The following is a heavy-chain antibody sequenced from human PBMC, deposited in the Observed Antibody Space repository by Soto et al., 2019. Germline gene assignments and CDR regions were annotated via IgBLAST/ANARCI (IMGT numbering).Heavy chain of an antibody. CDR2: IWYDESKK. J-gene: IGHJ4*02. V-gene: IGHV3-33*01. D-gene: IGHD1-26*01. CDR1: GFPLSDYG. CDR3: ASERGSSYFDY. Sequence: QVPLVESGGGVVQPGRSLRLSCAVSGFPLSDYGMHWVRQAPGKGLEWVAVIWYDESKKYYADSVKGRFTISRDNSKNTLYLQMTSLRAEDTAVYYCASERGSSYFDYWGQGALVTVSS.